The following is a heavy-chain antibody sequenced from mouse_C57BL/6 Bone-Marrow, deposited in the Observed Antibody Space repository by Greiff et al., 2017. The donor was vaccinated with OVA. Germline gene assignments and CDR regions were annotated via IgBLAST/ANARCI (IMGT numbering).Heavy chain of an antibody. CDR3: AKSFGSNYPYYFDY. J-gene: IGHJ2*01. V-gene: IGHV1-81*01. D-gene: IGHD1-1*01. Sequence: QVQLQQSGAELARPGASVKLSCKASGYTFTSYGISWVKQRTGQGLEWIGEIYPRSGNTYYNEKFKGKATLTADKSSSTAYMELRSLTSEYSAVYFCAKSFGSNYPYYFDYWGQGTTLTVSS. CDR1: GYTFTSYG. CDR2: IYPRSGNT.